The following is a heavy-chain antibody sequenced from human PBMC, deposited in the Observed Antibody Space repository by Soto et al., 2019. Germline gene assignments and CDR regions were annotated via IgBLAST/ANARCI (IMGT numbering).Heavy chain of an antibody. J-gene: IGHJ4*02. CDR3: LVVVAATRPDY. V-gene: IGHV1-3*01. Sequence: ASVKVSCKXSGYTFTSYAMHWVRQAPGQRLEWMGWINAGNGNTKYSQKFQGRVTITRDTSASTAYMELSSLRSEDTAVYYCLVVVAATRPDYWGQGTLVTVSS. CDR1: GYTFTSYA. D-gene: IGHD2-15*01. CDR2: INAGNGNT.